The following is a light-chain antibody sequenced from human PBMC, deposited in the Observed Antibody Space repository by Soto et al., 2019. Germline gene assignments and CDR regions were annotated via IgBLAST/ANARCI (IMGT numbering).Light chain of an antibody. Sequence: DIQMTQSPSSLSASVGDRVTITCRASQTVGTFLNWYQQRPGRAPNLLIYAASNLPTGVPSRFSGSGSGTDFTLTINSLQPEDFGTYYCQQSYSIRSWTFGRGTRWIS. CDR3: QQSYSIRSWT. CDR2: AAS. CDR1: QTVGTF. V-gene: IGKV1-39*01. J-gene: IGKJ1*01.